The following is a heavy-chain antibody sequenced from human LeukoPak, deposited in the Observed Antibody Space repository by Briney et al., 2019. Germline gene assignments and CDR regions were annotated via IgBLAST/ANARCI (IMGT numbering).Heavy chain of an antibody. CDR1: GFRFSTYG. D-gene: IGHD3-10*01. Sequence: HPGGSLRLSCAGSGFRFSTYGMHWVRQAPGKGLEWLGYLWFDGSNSDYVDSVKGRYTISRDNPKNTVFLQMNSLRAEDTAVYHCARFAGSDYTGSFDLWGQGTPVTVSS. V-gene: IGHV3-33*01. J-gene: IGHJ4*02. CDR2: LWFDGSNS. CDR3: ARFAGSDYTGSFDL.